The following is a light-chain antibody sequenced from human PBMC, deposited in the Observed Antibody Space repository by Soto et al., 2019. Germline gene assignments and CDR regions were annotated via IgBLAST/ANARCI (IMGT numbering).Light chain of an antibody. J-gene: IGLJ2*01. CDR1: SSNIGRNY. V-gene: IGLV1-44*01. Sequence: QSVLTQPPSASGTPGQRVTISCSGSSSNIGRNYVTWYQQVPGTAPNLLIYSTNQRPSGVPDRFSGSKSGTSASLAISGLLSEDEADYHCATWDDSVTGVVFGGGTKLTVL. CDR2: STN. CDR3: ATWDDSVTGVV.